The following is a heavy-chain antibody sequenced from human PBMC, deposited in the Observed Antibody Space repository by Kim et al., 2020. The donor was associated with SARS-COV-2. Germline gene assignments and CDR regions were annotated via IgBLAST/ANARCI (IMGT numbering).Heavy chain of an antibody. CDR3: ARGQPFQDSSSWYLGY. CDR1: GGSFSGYY. D-gene: IGHD6-13*01. CDR2: INHSGST. V-gene: IGHV4-34*01. Sequence: SETLSLTCAVYGGSFSGYYWSWIRQPPGKGLEWIGEINHSGSTNYNPSLKSRVTISVDTSKNQLSLKLSSVTAADTAVYYCARGQPFQDSSSWYLGYWGQGTLVTVSS. J-gene: IGHJ4*02.